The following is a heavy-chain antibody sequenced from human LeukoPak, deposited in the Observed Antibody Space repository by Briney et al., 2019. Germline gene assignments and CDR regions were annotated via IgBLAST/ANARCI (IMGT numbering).Heavy chain of an antibody. D-gene: IGHD3-22*01. Sequence: ASVKVSCKASGYTFTSYGISWVRQAPGQGLEWMGWISAYNGNTNYAQKLQGRVTMTTDKSTSTAYMELSSLRSEDTAVYYCARGYYDSSGYYVEFYGMDVWGQGTTVTVSS. CDR2: ISAYNGNT. CDR1: GYTFTSYG. CDR3: ARGYYDSSGYYVEFYGMDV. J-gene: IGHJ6*02. V-gene: IGHV1-18*01.